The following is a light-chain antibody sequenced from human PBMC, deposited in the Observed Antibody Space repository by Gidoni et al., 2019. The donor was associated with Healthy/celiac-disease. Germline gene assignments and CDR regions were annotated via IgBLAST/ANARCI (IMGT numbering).Light chain of an antibody. V-gene: IGLV1-47*01. CDR1: SSNIGSNY. Sequence: QSVLTQPPSASGTPGQRVTISCSGSSSNIGSNYVYWYQQLPGTAPKLPIYRNNQRPSEVPDLFSGSKSGTSASLAHSGLRSEDEADYYCAAWNDSLSGRVFGGVTKLPVL. CDR2: RNN. CDR3: AAWNDSLSGRV. J-gene: IGLJ2*01.